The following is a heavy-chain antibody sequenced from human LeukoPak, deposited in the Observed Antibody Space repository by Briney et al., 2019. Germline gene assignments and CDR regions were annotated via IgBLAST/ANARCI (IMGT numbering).Heavy chain of an antibody. J-gene: IGHJ4*02. V-gene: IGHV4-59*08. CDR1: GGSISSYY. CDR2: IYYSGST. CDR3: ARRGRVAGHYFDY. D-gene: IGHD6-19*01. Sequence: PSETLSLTCTVSGGSISSYYWSWIRQPPGKGLEWIGYIYYSGSTNYNPSLKSRVTISVDTSKNQFSLKLSSVTAADTAVYYCARRGRVAGHYFDYWGQGTLVTVSS.